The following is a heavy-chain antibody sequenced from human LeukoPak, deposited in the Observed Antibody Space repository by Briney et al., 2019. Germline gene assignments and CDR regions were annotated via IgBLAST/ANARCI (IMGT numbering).Heavy chain of an antibody. CDR2: IYHSGST. Sequence: SQTLSLTCTVSGGSISSGGYYWSWIRQPPGKGLEWIGYIYHSGSTYYNPSPKSRVTISVDRSKNQFSLKLSSVTAADTAVYYCARAKEWGYCTNGVCQKTNARSNWFDPWGQGTLVTVSS. V-gene: IGHV4-30-2*01. CDR1: GGSISSGGYY. J-gene: IGHJ5*02. D-gene: IGHD2-8*01. CDR3: ARAKEWGYCTNGVCQKTNARSNWFDP.